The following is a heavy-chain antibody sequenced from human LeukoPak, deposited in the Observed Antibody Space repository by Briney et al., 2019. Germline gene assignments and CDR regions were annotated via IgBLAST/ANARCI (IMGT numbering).Heavy chain of an antibody. J-gene: IGHJ5*02. CDR2: ISSSSAYI. CDR3: AAAAPGTDWLDP. D-gene: IGHD6-13*01. V-gene: IGHV3-21*01. CDR1: GFTFSRYS. Sequence: EGSLRLSCAASGFTFSRYSMNWVRQAPGKGLEWVSSISSSSAYIYYADSVKGRFTISRDNAENSLYLQMNSLRAEDTAVYYCAAAAPGTDWLDPWGQGTLVTVSS.